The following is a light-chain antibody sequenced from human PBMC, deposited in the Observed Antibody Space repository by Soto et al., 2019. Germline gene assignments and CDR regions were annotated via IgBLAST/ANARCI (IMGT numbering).Light chain of an antibody. CDR1: QGISSY. Sequence: AIRMTQSPSSFSASTGDRVTITCRASQGISSYLAWYQQKPGKAPKLLISAASSLQSGVPSRFSGSGSGTDFTLTISSLQPEDFATYYCQQANSFPLTFGGGTKVDIK. CDR2: AAS. J-gene: IGKJ4*01. V-gene: IGKV1-8*01. CDR3: QQANSFPLT.